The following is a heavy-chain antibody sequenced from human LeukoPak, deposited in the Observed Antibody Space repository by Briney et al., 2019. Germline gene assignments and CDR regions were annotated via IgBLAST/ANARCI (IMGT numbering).Heavy chain of an antibody. CDR1: GGSISSSSHY. D-gene: IGHD3-16*01. J-gene: IGHJ5*02. CDR3: ARSGGVRFDP. V-gene: IGHV4-39*01. Sequence: SETLSLTCTVSGGSISSSSHYWGWIRQPPGKGLEWIGSIYYSGSTYYNPSLKSRVTISVDTSKNQFSLKLSSVTAADTAVYYCARSGGVRFDPWGQGTLVTVSS. CDR2: IYYSGST.